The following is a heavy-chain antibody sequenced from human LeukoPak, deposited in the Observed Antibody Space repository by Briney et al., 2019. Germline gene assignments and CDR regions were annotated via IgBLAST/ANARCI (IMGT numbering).Heavy chain of an antibody. Sequence: ASVKVSCKASGYTFTHYYIHWVRQAPGQGLEWMGIINPSGGSTIYAQNFQGRVTMTRDMSTFTVYMELSSLRSEDTAVYYCATSYSSSSRGMTDYWGQGTLVTVSS. V-gene: IGHV1-46*01. CDR2: INPSGGST. CDR3: ATSYSSSSRGMTDY. J-gene: IGHJ4*02. D-gene: IGHD6-6*01. CDR1: GYTFTHYY.